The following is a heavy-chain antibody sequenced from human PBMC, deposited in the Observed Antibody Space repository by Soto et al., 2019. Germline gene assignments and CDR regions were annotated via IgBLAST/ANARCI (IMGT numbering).Heavy chain of an antibody. Sequence: GASVKVSCKASGDTFSRYAISWVRQAPGQGLEWMGGIIPIFGTANYAQKFQGRVTITADKSTSTAYMELSSLRSEDTAVYYCARDLGLYSSSSVSGSKYGMDVWGQGTTVTVSS. CDR3: ARDLGLYSSSSVSGSKYGMDV. D-gene: IGHD6-6*01. V-gene: IGHV1-69*06. J-gene: IGHJ6*02. CDR1: GDTFSRYA. CDR2: IIPIFGTA.